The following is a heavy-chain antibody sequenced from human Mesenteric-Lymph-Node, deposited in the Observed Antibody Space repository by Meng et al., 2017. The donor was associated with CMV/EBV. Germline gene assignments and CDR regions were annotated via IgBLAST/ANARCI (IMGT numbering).Heavy chain of an antibody. Sequence: QVSQQQWGAGLLKPSATLSLTCAVYCGSFSGYYWSWIRQPPGKGLEWIGEINHSGSTNYNPSLKSRVTISVDTSKNQFSLKLSSVTAADTAVYYCARHQRWLKSEGGFNYWGQGTLVTVSS. J-gene: IGHJ4*02. CDR2: INHSGST. V-gene: IGHV4-34*01. CDR3: ARHQRWLKSEGGFNY. D-gene: IGHD4-23*01. CDR1: CGSFSGYY.